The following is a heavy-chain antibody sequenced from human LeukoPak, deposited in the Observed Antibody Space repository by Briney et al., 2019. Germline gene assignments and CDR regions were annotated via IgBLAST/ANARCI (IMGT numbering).Heavy chain of an antibody. CDR2: ISSSGSTI. J-gene: IGHJ6*02. D-gene: IGHD3-10*01. CDR1: GFTFSSYE. V-gene: IGHV3-48*03. CDR3: AKDSVYYGSGSYPYYYGMDV. Sequence: GGSLRLSCAASGFTFSSYEMNWVRQAPGKGLEWVSYISSSGSTIYYADSVKGRFTISRDNAKNSLYLQMNSLRAEDTAVYYCAKDSVYYGSGSYPYYYGMDVWGQGTTVTVSS.